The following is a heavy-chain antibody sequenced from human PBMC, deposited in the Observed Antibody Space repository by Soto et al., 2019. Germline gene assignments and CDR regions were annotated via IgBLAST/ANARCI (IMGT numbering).Heavy chain of an antibody. CDR2: ISMSGNIK. V-gene: IGHV3-48*03. CDR3: ARDTMRASAAASLDY. CDR1: GFTFSSFE. Sequence: PGGSLRLSCAASGFTFSSFEFIWVRQAPGKGLQWTSYISMSGNIKRYADSVKGRFTISRDNAKNSVYLQISSLRADDTAVYYCARDTMRASAAASLDYWGQGTLVTVSS. J-gene: IGHJ4*02. D-gene: IGHD6-13*01.